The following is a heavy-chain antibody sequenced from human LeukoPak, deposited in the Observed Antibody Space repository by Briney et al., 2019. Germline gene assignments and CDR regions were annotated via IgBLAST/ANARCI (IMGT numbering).Heavy chain of an antibody. V-gene: IGHV4-39*07. D-gene: IGHD6-13*01. CDR1: GGSISSSSYY. CDR2: IYYSGST. CDR3: ARGSSSSGPYEYFQH. J-gene: IGHJ1*01. Sequence: PSETLSLTCSVSGGSISSSSYYWGWIRQPPGKGLEWIGSIYYSGSTYYNPSLKSRVTISVDTSKNQFSLKLSSVTAADTAVYYCARGSSSSGPYEYFQHWGQGTLVTVSS.